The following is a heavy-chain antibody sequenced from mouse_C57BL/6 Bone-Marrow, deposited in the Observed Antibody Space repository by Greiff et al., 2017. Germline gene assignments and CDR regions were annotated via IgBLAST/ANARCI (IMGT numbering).Heavy chain of an antibody. CDR1: GYTFTSYG. V-gene: IGHV1-81*01. Sequence: QVQLKQSGAELARPGASVKLSCKASGYTFTSYGISWVKQRTGQGLEWIGEIYPRSGNTYSNEKFKGKATLTADKSSSTAYMELRSLTSEDSAVYFCARWLLRRAWFAYWGQGTLVTVSA. CDR2: IYPRSGNT. CDR3: ARWLLRRAWFAY. J-gene: IGHJ3*01. D-gene: IGHD2-3*01.